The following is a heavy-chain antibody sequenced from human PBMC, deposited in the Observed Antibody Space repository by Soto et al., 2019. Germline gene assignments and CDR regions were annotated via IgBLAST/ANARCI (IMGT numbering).Heavy chain of an antibody. CDR1: GYSINSDHY. CDR3: ARQRTSVVTQAYFDV. V-gene: IGHV4-38-2*02. D-gene: IGHD2-21*02. Sequence: ASETLSLTCTVSGYSINSDHYWGWIRQPPGKGLEWIGSIYYSGSTYNNPSLRSRVSMSIDTSKDQFSLKLKSVTAADTALYFCARQRTSVVTQAYFDVWGPGSLVTVSS. CDR2: IYYSGST. J-gene: IGHJ4*02.